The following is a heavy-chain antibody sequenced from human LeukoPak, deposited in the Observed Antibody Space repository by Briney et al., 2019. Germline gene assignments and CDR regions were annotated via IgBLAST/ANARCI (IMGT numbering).Heavy chain of an antibody. D-gene: IGHD6-13*01. J-gene: IGHJ6*03. CDR3: ARGRVSSSSWSSTYYYYFYMGV. Sequence: PSETLSLTCTVSGGSISSSSYYWGWIRQPPGKGLEWIGSIYYSGSTYYNPSLKSRVTISVDTSKNQFSLKLSSVTAADTAVYFCARGRVSSSSWSSTYYYYFYMGVWGKGTTVTVSS. CDR2: IYYSGST. V-gene: IGHV4-39*07. CDR1: GGSISSSSYY.